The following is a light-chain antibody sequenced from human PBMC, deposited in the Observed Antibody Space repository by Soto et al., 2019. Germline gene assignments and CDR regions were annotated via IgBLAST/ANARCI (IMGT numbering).Light chain of an antibody. CDR2: DAS. J-gene: IGKJ5*01. Sequence: EIVLTQSPATLSLSPGERATLSCRASQSVSSYLAWYQQKPGQAPRLLIYDASNMATGIPARFSGSGSGTDFTLPISSLEPEDFAVYYCQQRSNWPPLTFGQGTRLEIK. CDR1: QSVSSY. V-gene: IGKV3-11*01. CDR3: QQRSNWPPLT.